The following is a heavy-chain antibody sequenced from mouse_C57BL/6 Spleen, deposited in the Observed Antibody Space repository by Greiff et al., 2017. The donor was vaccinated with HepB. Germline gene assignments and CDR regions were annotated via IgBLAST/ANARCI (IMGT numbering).Heavy chain of an antibody. CDR3: ARSYGYGSSCWFAY. D-gene: IGHD1-1*01. Sequence: VKLQQSGAELVKPGASVKISCKASGYAFSSYWMNWVKQRPGKGLEWIGQIYPGDGDTNYNGKFKGKATLTADKSSSTAYMQLSSLTSEDSAVYFCARSYGYGSSCWFAYWGQGTLVTVSA. J-gene: IGHJ3*01. CDR1: GYAFSSYW. V-gene: IGHV1-80*01. CDR2: IYPGDGDT.